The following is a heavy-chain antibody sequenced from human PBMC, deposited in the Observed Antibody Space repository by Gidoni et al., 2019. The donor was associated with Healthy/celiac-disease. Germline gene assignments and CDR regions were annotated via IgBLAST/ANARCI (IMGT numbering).Heavy chain of an antibody. CDR3: VKDVAPYYYDSSGYYDY. V-gene: IGHV3-64D*09. Sequence: EVQLVEAGGGLVQPGGSLRLSCSASGFTFSSSAMHWVRQAPGQGLEYVSAISRNGGSTYYADSVKGRFTISRDNSKNTLYLQMSSLRAEDTAVYYCVKDVAPYYYDSSGYYDYWGQGTLVTVSS. CDR1: GFTFSSSA. D-gene: IGHD3-22*01. CDR2: ISRNGGST. J-gene: IGHJ4*02.